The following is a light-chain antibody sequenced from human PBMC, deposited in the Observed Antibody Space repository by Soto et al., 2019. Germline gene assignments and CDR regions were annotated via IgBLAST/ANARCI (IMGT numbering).Light chain of an antibody. J-gene: IGKJ1*01. Sequence: EPLITHSPATLSVSPGEIATLSFRASQSVNNNLAWYQQKLGQAPRVLIYGASTRATGIPARFTGSGSGTEFILTITSLQSEDSAVYYCQEYNTWPWTFGQGTKVDIK. CDR2: GAS. CDR1: QSVNNN. CDR3: QEYNTWPWT. V-gene: IGKV3-15*01.